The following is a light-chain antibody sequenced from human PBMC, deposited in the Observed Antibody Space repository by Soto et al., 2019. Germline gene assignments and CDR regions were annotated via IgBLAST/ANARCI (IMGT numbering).Light chain of an antibody. Sequence: QSALTQPPSASGSPGQSVTISCTGTSIYIGGYNSVSWYQQHPGKAPRLMIYEVNKRPSGVPDRFSGSKSGYTASLTVSGLQTEDEAFYYCSSSAGIYHYLVFGGGTKLTVL. CDR2: EVN. CDR3: SSSAGIYHYLV. V-gene: IGLV2-8*01. J-gene: IGLJ3*02. CDR1: SIYIGGYNS.